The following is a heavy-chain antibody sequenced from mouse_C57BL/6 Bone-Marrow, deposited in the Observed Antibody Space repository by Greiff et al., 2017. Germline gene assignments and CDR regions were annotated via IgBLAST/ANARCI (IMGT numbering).Heavy chain of an antibody. CDR2: IHPNSGST. CDR1: GYTFTSSW. V-gene: IGHV1-64*01. CDR3: AREEYYGSSYDYAMDY. D-gene: IGHD1-1*01. Sequence: QVQLQQPGAELVKPGASVKLSCKASGYTFTSSWMHWVKQRPGQGLEWIGMIHPNSGSTNYNEKFKSTATLTVDKSSSTAYMQLSSLTSEESAVYYCAREEYYGSSYDYAMDYWGQGTSVTVSS. J-gene: IGHJ4*01.